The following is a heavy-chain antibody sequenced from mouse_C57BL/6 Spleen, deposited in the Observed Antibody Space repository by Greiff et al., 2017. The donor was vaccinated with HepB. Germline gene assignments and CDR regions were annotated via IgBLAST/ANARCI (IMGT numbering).Heavy chain of an antibody. Sequence: DVKLQESGPGLVKPSQSLSLTCSVTGYSITSGYYWNWIRQFPGNKLEWMGYISYDGSNNYNPSLKNRISITRDTSKNQFFLKLNSVTTEDTATYYCASYYYGSNYAMDYWGQGTSVTVSS. CDR1: GYSITSGYY. CDR3: ASYYYGSNYAMDY. D-gene: IGHD1-1*01. J-gene: IGHJ4*01. CDR2: ISYDGSN. V-gene: IGHV3-6*01.